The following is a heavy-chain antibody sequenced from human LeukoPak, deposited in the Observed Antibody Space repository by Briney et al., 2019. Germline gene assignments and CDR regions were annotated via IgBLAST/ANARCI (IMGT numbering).Heavy chain of an antibody. Sequence: SVTVSCTASGGTFSSYAISWVRQAPGQGLEWMGGIIPIFGTANYAQKFQGRVTITADESTSTAYMELSSLRSEDTAVYYCASLRFLEWLSTPLGFDPWGQGTLVTVSS. V-gene: IGHV1-69*13. CDR2: IIPIFGTA. D-gene: IGHD3-3*01. CDR1: GGTFSSYA. CDR3: ASLRFLEWLSTPLGFDP. J-gene: IGHJ5*02.